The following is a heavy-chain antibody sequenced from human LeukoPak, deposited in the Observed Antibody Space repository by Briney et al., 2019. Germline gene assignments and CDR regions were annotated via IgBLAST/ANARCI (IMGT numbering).Heavy chain of an antibody. Sequence: QSGGSLRLSCAASGFTFSSYWMHWLRQATGKGLVWLSRINSDGSSTKYADAVKGRFTISRDNAKNTLYLQMNSLRAEDRAVYYCAREETPHHYNCGMDVWGQGTTGTVSS. V-gene: IGHV3-74*03. CDR3: AREETPHHYNCGMDV. J-gene: IGHJ6*02. CDR1: GFTFSSYW. CDR2: INSDGSST.